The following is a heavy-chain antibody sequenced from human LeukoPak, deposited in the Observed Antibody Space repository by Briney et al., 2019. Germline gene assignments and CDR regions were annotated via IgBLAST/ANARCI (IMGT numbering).Heavy chain of an antibody. CDR3: VRGVGVSRFNYLDP. CDR2: ISYDGSNK. CDR1: GFTFSSYG. D-gene: IGHD1-7*01. Sequence: GRSLRLSCAASGFTFSSYGMHWVRQAPGKGLEWVAVISYDGSNKYYADSVKGRFTISRDNSKNTLYLQMNSLRDDDTAVYYCVRGVGVSRFNYLDPWGQGTLVIVSS. J-gene: IGHJ5*02. V-gene: IGHV3-30*03.